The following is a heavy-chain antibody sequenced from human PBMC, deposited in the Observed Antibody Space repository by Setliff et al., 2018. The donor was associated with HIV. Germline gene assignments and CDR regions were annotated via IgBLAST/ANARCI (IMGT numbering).Heavy chain of an antibody. Sequence: GESLKISCQGSGYSFTSYWIGWVRQMPGKGLEWMGLIRPIDSDVRYNPSFEGQVTMSADKSISTAYLQWDSLKASDTAMYYCARRGYCSGGSCYSAAFDIWGQGTMVTVSS. V-gene: IGHV5-51*01. CDR3: ARRGYCSGGSCYSAAFDI. CDR1: GYSFTSYW. D-gene: IGHD2-15*01. CDR2: IRPIDSDV. J-gene: IGHJ3*02.